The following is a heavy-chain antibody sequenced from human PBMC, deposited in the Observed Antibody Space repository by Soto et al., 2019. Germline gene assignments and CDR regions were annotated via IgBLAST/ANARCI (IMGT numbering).Heavy chain of an antibody. CDR3: ARGLHYYDSSGYHPVAY. D-gene: IGHD3-22*01. J-gene: IGHJ4*02. CDR2: MNPNSGNT. CDR1: GYIFTTYS. V-gene: IGHV1-8*02. Sequence: GASVKVSCKASGYIFTTYSINWVRQATGQGLEWMGWMNPNSGNTGYAQKFQGRVTMTRNTSISTAYMELSSLRSEDTAVYYCARGLHYYDSSGYHPVAYWGQGTLVTVSS.